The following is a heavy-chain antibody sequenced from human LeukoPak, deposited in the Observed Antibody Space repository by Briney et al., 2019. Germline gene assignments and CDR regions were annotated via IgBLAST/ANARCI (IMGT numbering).Heavy chain of an antibody. D-gene: IGHD3-22*01. CDR1: GFTFSSYA. CDR2: ISGSGGST. Sequence: GSLRLSCAASGFTFSSYAMSWVRQAPGKGLEWVPAISGSGGSTYYADSVKGRFTISRDNSKNTLYLQMNSLRAEDTAVYYCADYYYDSSGYYPEYFQHWGQGTLVTVSS. V-gene: IGHV3-23*01. J-gene: IGHJ1*01. CDR3: ADYYYDSSGYYPEYFQH.